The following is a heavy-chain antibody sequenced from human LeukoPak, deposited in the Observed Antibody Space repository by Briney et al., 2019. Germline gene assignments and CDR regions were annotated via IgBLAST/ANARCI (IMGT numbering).Heavy chain of an antibody. V-gene: IGHV4-34*01. J-gene: IGHJ4*02. CDR2: INHSEST. D-gene: IGHD2-8*01. Sequence: SETLSLTCAVYGGSFSGYYWSWIRQPPGKGLEWIGEINHSESTNYNPSLRSRVTISVDTSKNQFSLKLSSVTAADTAVYYCARTLLLGYCTNGVCRNPYYFDYWGQGTLVTVSS. CDR1: GGSFSGYY. CDR3: ARTLLLGYCTNGVCRNPYYFDY.